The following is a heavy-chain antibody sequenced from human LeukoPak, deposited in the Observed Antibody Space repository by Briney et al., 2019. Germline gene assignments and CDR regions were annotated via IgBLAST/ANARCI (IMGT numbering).Heavy chain of an antibody. V-gene: IGHV3-23*01. CDR1: GFTFSSYA. CDR3: TKAPVTTCRGAFCYPFDY. Sequence: GGSLRLSCAASGFTFSSYAMSWVRQAPGKGLEWVSAISETGTTYLAESVKGRFTISRDRSKKPLFFQLNRLRPEDAAVYYCTKAPVTTCRGAFCYPFDYWSLGTLVTVSS. D-gene: IGHD2-15*01. CDR2: ISETGTT. J-gene: IGHJ4*02.